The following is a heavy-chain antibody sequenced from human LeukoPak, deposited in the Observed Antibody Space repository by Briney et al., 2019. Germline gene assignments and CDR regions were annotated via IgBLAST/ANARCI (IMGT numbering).Heavy chain of an antibody. J-gene: IGHJ4*02. CDR2: ISSSSSYI. Sequence: GGSLRLSCAASGFTFSSYSMNWVRQAPGKGLEWVSSISSSSSYIYYADSVKGRFTISRDNAKNSLYLQMNSLRAEDTAVYYCARWTPSIAQTGTPWYWGQGTLVTVSS. V-gene: IGHV3-21*01. D-gene: IGHD1-1*01. CDR3: ARWTPSIAQTGTPWY. CDR1: GFTFSSYS.